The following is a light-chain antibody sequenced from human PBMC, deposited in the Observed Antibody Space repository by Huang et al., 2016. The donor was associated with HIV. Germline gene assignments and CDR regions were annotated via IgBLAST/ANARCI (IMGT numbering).Light chain of an antibody. J-gene: IGKJ2*03. Sequence: PGERATVSCRASQSVTRNYLAWYQQRPGQAPKLPIYGVSTRATGIPDRSSGSGSGTDFTLTISRMAPEDFAVYYCQQFGSSPPYSFGQGTKLEIK. CDR1: QSVTRNY. V-gene: IGKV3-20*01. CDR2: GVS. CDR3: QQFGSSPPYS.